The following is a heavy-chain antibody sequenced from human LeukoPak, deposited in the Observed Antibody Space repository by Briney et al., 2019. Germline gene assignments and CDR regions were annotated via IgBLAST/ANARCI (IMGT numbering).Heavy chain of an antibody. Sequence: ASVKVSCKASGGTFSSYAISWVRQAPGQGLEWMGGIIPIFGTANYAQKFQGRVTITTDESTSTAYMELSSLRSEDTAVYYCARDVRAYYEGKGNWFDPWGQGTLVTVSS. CDR1: GGTFSSYA. CDR3: ARDVRAYYEGKGNWFDP. CDR2: IIPIFGTA. J-gene: IGHJ5*02. D-gene: IGHD3-22*01. V-gene: IGHV1-69*05.